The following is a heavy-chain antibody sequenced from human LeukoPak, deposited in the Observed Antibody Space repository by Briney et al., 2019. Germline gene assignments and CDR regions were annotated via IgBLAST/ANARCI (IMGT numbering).Heavy chain of an antibody. J-gene: IGHJ4*02. CDR1: GGSFSGYY. CDR2: INHSGST. CDR3: ARPSIRGVINY. D-gene: IGHD3-10*01. Sequence: PSETLSLTCAVYGGSFSGYYWSWIRQPPGKGLEWIGEINHSGSTNYNPSLKSRATISVDTSKNQFSLKLSSVTAADTAVYYCARPSIRGVINYWGQGTLVTVSS. V-gene: IGHV4-34*01.